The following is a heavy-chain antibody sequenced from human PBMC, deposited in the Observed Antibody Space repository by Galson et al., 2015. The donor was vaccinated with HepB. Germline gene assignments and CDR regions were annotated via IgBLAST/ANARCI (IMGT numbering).Heavy chain of an antibody. Sequence: SLRLSCAASGFTFTSYTMKWIRQAPGKGLEWVSSITSSTNYIYYVDSVKGRFSISRDNAKNSLYLQMNSLRAEDTAVYYCARGRVGGTTVVDYWGQGTLVIVSS. CDR2: ITSSTNYI. D-gene: IGHD1-26*01. V-gene: IGHV3-21*01. CDR1: GFTFTSYT. J-gene: IGHJ4*02. CDR3: ARGRVGGTTVVDY.